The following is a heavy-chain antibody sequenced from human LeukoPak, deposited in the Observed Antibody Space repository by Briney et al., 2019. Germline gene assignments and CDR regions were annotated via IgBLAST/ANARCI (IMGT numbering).Heavy chain of an antibody. D-gene: IGHD3-10*01. Sequence: GGSLRLSCAASGFTFSSYGMHWVRQAPGKRLEWVAVISYDGSNKYYADSVKGRFTISRDNSKKTLYLQMNSLRAEDTAVYYCARDLDSYGSGSYRPDYWGQGTLVTVSS. CDR2: ISYDGSNK. CDR1: GFTFSSYG. CDR3: ARDLDSYGSGSYRPDY. J-gene: IGHJ4*02. V-gene: IGHV3-30*03.